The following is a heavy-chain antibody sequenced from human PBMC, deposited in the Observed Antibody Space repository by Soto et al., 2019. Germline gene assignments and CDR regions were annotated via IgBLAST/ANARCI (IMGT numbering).Heavy chain of an antibody. D-gene: IGHD3-3*02. V-gene: IGHV2-26*01. CDR2: IFSNDEK. CDR3: ARIVSRGDNVLGWFDR. CDR1: GFSLSNGRTG. J-gene: IGHJ5*02. Sequence: QVTLKESGPVLVKPTETLTLTCTVSGFSLSNGRTGVSWIRQPPGKALEWLAHIFSNDEKAYSTSLKSRLTISXXTXKXXVVLIMTNMDPVDTGTYYCARIVSRGDNVLGWFDRWGQGTLVTVSS.